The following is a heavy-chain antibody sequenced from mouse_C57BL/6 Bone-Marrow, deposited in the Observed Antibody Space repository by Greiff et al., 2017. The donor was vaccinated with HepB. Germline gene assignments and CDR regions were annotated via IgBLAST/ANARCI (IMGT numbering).Heavy chain of an antibody. V-gene: IGHV1-74*01. D-gene: IGHD2-4*01. Sequence: VQLQQPGAELVKPGASVKVSCKASGYTFTSYWMHWVKQRPGQGLEWIGRIHPSDSDTNYNQKFKGKATLTVDKSSSTAYMQLSSLTSEDSAVYYCARGGDYDGGAWFAYWGQGTLVTVSA. CDR2: IHPSDSDT. CDR3: ARGGDYDGGAWFAY. CDR1: GYTFTSYW. J-gene: IGHJ3*01.